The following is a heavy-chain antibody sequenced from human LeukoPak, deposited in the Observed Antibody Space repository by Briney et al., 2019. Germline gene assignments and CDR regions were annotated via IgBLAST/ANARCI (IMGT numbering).Heavy chain of an antibody. CDR3: ARDSSAHHGDYVN. Sequence: GGSLRLSCAASGFTFSSYGMHWVRQAPGKGLEWVAVISYDGSNKYYADSVKGRFTISRDSSKNTLYLQMNSLRVEDTAVYYCARDSSAHHGDYVNWGQGALVTVSS. CDR1: GFTFSSYG. J-gene: IGHJ4*02. V-gene: IGHV3-30*03. D-gene: IGHD4-17*01. CDR2: ISYDGSNK.